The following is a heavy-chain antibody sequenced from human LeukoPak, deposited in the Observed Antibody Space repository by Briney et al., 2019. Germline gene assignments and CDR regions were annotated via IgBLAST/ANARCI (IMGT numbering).Heavy chain of an antibody. J-gene: IGHJ5*02. CDR3: ARDLGFIPTQIAVAGTGWFDP. CDR1: GYTFTSYY. Sequence: WASVKVSCKASGYTFTSYYMHWVRQAPGQGLEWMGIINPSGGSTSYAQKFQGRVTMTRDTSTSTVYMELSSLRSEDTAVYYCARDLGFIPTQIAVAGTGWFDPWSQGTLVTVSS. D-gene: IGHD6-19*01. CDR2: INPSGGST. V-gene: IGHV1-46*01.